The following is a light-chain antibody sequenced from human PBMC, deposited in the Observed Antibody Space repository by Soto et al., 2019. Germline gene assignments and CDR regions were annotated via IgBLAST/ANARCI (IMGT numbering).Light chain of an antibody. CDR1: QSLLHITGETF. Sequence: DVVMTQTPLSLSVPPGQPASISCKSSQSLLHITGETFLFWYLQKPGQSPQLLIYEVSTRVSGVPDRFSGSGSGTDFTLEISRLETDDVGIYYCMQRTQLPPTFGQGTRLGIE. J-gene: IGKJ5*01. CDR3: MQRTQLPPT. CDR2: EVS. V-gene: IGKV2-29*03.